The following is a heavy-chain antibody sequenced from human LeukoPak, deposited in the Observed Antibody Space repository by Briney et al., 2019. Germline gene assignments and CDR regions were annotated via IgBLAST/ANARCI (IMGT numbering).Heavy chain of an antibody. V-gene: IGHV5-51*01. D-gene: IGHD5-18*01. CDR2: IYPGDSDT. Sequence: GESLKISCKGSGYSFTSYWIGWVRQMPGKGLEWMGIIYPGDSDTRYSASFQGQVTISADKSISTAYLQWSSLKASDTAMYYCARHTAMGSYYYYGMDVWGQGTTVTVSS. J-gene: IGHJ6*02. CDR3: ARHTAMGSYYYYGMDV. CDR1: GYSFTSYW.